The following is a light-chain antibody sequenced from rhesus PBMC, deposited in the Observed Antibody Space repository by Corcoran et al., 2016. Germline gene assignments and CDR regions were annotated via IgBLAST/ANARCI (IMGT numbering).Light chain of an antibody. CDR2: KDS. V-gene: IGKV1-74*01. CDR3: QHNCGTPYS. Sequence: DIQMTQSPPSLSASVGDRVIITCRTSENVDNYLNWYQKKLGKAPKLLISKDSTYQSGCPTRFSDSGFRANDTLAINCLQSEVVAAYECQHNCGTPYSFGQGTKVEI. CDR1: ENVDNY. J-gene: IGKJ2*01.